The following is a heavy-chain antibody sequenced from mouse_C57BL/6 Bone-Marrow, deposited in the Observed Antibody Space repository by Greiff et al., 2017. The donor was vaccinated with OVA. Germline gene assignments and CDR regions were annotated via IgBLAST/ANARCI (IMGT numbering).Heavy chain of an antibody. V-gene: IGHV1-59*01. CDR3: ARLMDY. J-gene: IGHJ4*01. CDR1: GYTFTSYW. Sequence: VQLQQSGAELVRPGTSVKLSCKASGYTFTSYWMHWVKQRPGQGLEWIGVIDPSDSYTNYNQKFKGKATLTVDTSSSTAYMQLSSLTSEDSAVYYCARLMDYWGQGTSVTVSS. CDR2: IDPSDSYT.